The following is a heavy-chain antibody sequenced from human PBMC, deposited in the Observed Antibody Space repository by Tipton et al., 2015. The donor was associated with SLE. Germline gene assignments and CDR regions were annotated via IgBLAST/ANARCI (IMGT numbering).Heavy chain of an antibody. D-gene: IGHD2-15*01. V-gene: IGHV3-74*01. Sequence: SLRLSCAASGFTFSSYSMNWVRQAPGKGLVWVSRINSDGSSTSYADSVKGRFTISRDNSKNTLYLQMNSLRTEDTAVYYCARHPHYCSGGSCYPADVWGRGTLVTVSS. CDR1: GFTFSSYS. CDR3: ARHPHYCSGGSCYPADV. CDR2: INSDGSST. J-gene: IGHJ2*01.